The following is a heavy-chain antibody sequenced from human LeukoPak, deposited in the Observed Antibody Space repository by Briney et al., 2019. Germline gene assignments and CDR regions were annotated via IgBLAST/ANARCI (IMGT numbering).Heavy chain of an antibody. D-gene: IGHD3-10*01. Sequence: SETLSLTCTVSGGSITSSHHYWGWIRQPPGKGLEWIGSIFYSGTAHYNPSLKSRVTISVDTSKNRFSLRLTSVTAADTAVYYCARLTLWFGESNTYWGQGTLVTVSS. CDR1: GGSITSSHHY. V-gene: IGHV4-39*01. J-gene: IGHJ4*02. CDR3: ARLTLWFGESNTY. CDR2: IFYSGTA.